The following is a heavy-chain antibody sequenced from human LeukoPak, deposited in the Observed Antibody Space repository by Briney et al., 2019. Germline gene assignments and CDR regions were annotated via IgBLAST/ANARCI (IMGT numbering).Heavy chain of an antibody. CDR2: IYTSGST. Sequence: PSETLSLTCTVSGGSISSGSYYWSWIRQPAGKGLEWIGRIYTSGSTDYNPSLKSRVTISVDTSKNQFSLKLSSVTAADTAVYYCARGGQLLKAFDIWGQGTMVTVSS. CDR1: GGSISSGSYY. D-gene: IGHD1-26*01. V-gene: IGHV4-61*02. CDR3: ARGGQLLKAFDI. J-gene: IGHJ3*02.